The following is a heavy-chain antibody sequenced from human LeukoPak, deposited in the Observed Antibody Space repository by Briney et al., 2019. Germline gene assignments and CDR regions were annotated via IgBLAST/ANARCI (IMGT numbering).Heavy chain of an antibody. D-gene: IGHD3-10*01. J-gene: IGHJ5*02. CDR3: AREPLYYYGSGSYSPNWFDP. CDR2: INPSGGST. CDR1: GYTFTSYY. Sequence: ASVKVSCKASGYTFTSYYMHWVRQAPGQGLEWMGIINPSGGSTSYAQKFQGRVTMTRDMSTSTVYMELSSLRSEDTAVYYCAREPLYYYGSGSYSPNWFDPWGQGTLVTVSS. V-gene: IGHV1-46*01.